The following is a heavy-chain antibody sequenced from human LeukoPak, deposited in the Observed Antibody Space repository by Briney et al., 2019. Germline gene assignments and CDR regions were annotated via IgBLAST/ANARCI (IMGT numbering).Heavy chain of an antibody. CDR2: ISGSGGST. CDR3: AKDDSSSWDRYNWFDP. J-gene: IGHJ5*02. CDR1: GFTFSSYA. D-gene: IGHD6-13*01. Sequence: GGSLRLTCAASGFTFSSYAMSWVRQAPGKGLEWVSAISGSGGSTYYADSVKGRFTISTDNSKNTLYLQMNSLRAEDTAVYYCAKDDSSSWDRYNWFDPWGQGTLVTVSS. V-gene: IGHV3-23*01.